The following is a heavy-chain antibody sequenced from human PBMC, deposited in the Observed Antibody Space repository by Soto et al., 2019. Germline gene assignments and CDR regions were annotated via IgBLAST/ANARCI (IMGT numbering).Heavy chain of an antibody. CDR3: ARDYYGDYALDY. D-gene: IGHD4-17*01. Sequence: ASVKVSCKASGYTFTSYAMHWVRQAPGQRLEWMGWINAGNGNTKYSQKFQGRVTITRDTSASTAYMELSSLRSEDTAVYYCARDYYGDYALDYWGQGTLVIVSS. V-gene: IGHV1-3*01. CDR2: INAGNGNT. CDR1: GYTFTSYA. J-gene: IGHJ4*02.